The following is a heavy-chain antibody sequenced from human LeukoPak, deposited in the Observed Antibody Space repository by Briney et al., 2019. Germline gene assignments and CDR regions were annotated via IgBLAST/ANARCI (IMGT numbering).Heavy chain of an antibody. CDR1: GGSVSSGSYY. CDR3: ASGRDGYNWDFVNY. CDR2: IYTSGST. D-gene: IGHD5-24*01. Sequence: PSETLSLTCTVSGGSVSSGSYYWSWIRQPAGKGLEWIGRIYTSGSTKYNPSLKSRVTISVDTSKNQFSLKLSSVTAADTAVYYCASGRDGYNWDFVNYWGQGTLVTVSS. V-gene: IGHV4-61*02. J-gene: IGHJ4*02.